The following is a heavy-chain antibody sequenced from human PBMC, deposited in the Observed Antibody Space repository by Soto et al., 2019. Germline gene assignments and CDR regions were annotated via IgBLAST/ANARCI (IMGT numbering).Heavy chain of an antibody. Sequence: QVQLQESGPGLVKPSGTLSLTCAVSGGSISSSNWWSWVRQPPGKGLEWIGGSYHSGSTNYNPSLKSRVTISVDKSKNQFSLKLSSVTAADTAVYYCASLMGSGSYYRGSDYWGQGTLVTVSS. D-gene: IGHD1-26*01. V-gene: IGHV4-4*02. CDR1: GGSISSSNW. CDR2: SYHSGST. J-gene: IGHJ4*02. CDR3: ASLMGSGSYYRGSDY.